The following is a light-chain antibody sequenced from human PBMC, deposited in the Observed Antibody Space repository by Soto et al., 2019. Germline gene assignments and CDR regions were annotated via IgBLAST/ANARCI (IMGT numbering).Light chain of an antibody. Sequence: DIQLTQSPSTLSASVGDRVTITCRASQSISSWLAWYQQKPGKAPKFLIYKTSNLESGVPSRFSGSGSGTEFALTISILQHDDFATYYCQYYNNYCWTLGQGTKVEIK. J-gene: IGKJ1*01. V-gene: IGKV1-5*03. CDR2: KTS. CDR3: QYYNNYCWT. CDR1: QSISSW.